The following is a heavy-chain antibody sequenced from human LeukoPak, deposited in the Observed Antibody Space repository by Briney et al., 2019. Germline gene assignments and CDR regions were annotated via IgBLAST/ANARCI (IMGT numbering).Heavy chain of an antibody. D-gene: IGHD3-10*01. CDR1: GYTFTSYG. V-gene: IGHV1-18*04. CDR3: ARYITMVRGVIISGDYYFDY. CDR2: ISAYNGNT. J-gene: IGHJ4*02. Sequence: ASVKVSCKASGYTFTSYGISWVRQAPGQGLEWMGWISAYNGNTNYAQKLQGRVTMTTDTSTSTAYTELRSLRSDDTAVYYCARYITMVRGVIISGDYYFDYWGQGTLVTVSS.